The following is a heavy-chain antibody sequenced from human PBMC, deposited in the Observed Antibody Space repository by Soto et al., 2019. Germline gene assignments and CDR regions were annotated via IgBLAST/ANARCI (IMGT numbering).Heavy chain of an antibody. Sequence: ESLKVSCKGSGYAFTTYWIGWVRQMPGKRLEWMGIIYPGDSDTRYSPSFQGQVTMSADKSISTAYLQWSSLKASDSAMYYCVRLGEALGCSAKTCYTPWGQGTQVTVSS. CDR2: IYPGDSDT. CDR1: GYAFTTYW. CDR3: VRLGEALGCSAKTCYTP. V-gene: IGHV5-51*01. J-gene: IGHJ4*02. D-gene: IGHD2-2*02.